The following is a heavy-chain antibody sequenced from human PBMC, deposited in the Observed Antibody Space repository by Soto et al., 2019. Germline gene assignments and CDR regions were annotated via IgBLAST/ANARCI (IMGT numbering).Heavy chain of an antibody. V-gene: IGHV1-2*02. J-gene: IGHJ5*02. CDR2: INPDSGGT. CDR3: AKKSMERDWFDP. D-gene: IGHD6-6*01. Sequence: VASVKVSCKASGYTFTDYYMHWVRQAPGQGLEWMGWINPDSGGTNYAQKFQGRVTMTRDTSISTAYMELSRLRSDDTAVYYCAKKSMERDWFDPWGQGTLVTVSS. CDR1: GYTFTDYY.